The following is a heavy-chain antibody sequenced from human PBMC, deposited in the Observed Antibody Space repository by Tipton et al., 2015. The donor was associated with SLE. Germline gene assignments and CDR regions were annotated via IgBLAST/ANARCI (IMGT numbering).Heavy chain of an antibody. D-gene: IGHD6-13*01. J-gene: IGHJ3*02. V-gene: IGHV4-61*05. CDR2: IYYSGST. CDR1: GGSISSGYY. CDR3: ARPNPGIAAASNDAFDI. Sequence: GLVKPSETLSLTCTVSGGSISSGYYWGWIRQPPGKGLEWIGYIYYSGSTYYNPSLKSRVTISVDTSKNQFSLKLSSVTAADTAVYYCARPNPGIAAASNDAFDIWGHGTMVTVSS.